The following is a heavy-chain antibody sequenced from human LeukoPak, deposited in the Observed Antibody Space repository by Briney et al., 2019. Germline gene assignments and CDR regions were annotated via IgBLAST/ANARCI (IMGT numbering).Heavy chain of an antibody. CDR3: AKAEGSGNQPFKY. CDR2: VSAGGGTT. D-gene: IGHD3-10*01. V-gene: IGHV3-23*01. CDR1: GFTFSSYA. Sequence: PGGSLRLSCAASGFTFSSYAMSWVRQAPGKGLEWISHVSAGGGTTYYSDSVKGRFTISRDNSKNTLYLQMNSLRAEDTAVYSCAKAEGSGNQPFKYWGQGTLVTVSS. J-gene: IGHJ4*02.